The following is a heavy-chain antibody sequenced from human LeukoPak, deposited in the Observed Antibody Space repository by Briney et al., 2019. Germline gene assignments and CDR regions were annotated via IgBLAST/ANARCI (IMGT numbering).Heavy chain of an antibody. J-gene: IGHJ4*02. Sequence: SETLSLTCTVSGGSISIYYWSWIRQPAGKGLEWIGRIYTSGTTHYNPSLKSRVTMSVDTSKNQFSLKLSSVTAADTAVYYCARHRSGWLQSSFDYWGQGTLVTVSS. CDR2: IYTSGTT. D-gene: IGHD5-24*01. CDR3: ARHRSGWLQSSFDY. V-gene: IGHV4-4*07. CDR1: GGSISIYY.